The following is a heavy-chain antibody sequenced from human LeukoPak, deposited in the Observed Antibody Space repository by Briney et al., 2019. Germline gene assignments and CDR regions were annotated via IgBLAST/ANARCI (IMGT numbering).Heavy chain of an antibody. CDR2: INPYSGDT. D-gene: IGHD3-22*01. Sequence: ASVKVSCKASGYTFTGYYMHWVRRAPGQGLEWMGWINPYSGDTMYAQKLQGRVTMTTDTSTSTAYMELRSLRSDDTAVYYCARSGWYYYDSSGAVSAFDIWGQGTMVTVSS. V-gene: IGHV1-18*04. J-gene: IGHJ3*02. CDR3: ARSGWYYYDSSGAVSAFDI. CDR1: GYTFTGYY.